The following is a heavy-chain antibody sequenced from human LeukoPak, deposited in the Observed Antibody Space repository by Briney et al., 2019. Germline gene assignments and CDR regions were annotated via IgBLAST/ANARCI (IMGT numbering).Heavy chain of an antibody. CDR2: IYSGGST. Sequence: GGSLRLSCAASGFTLSSNYMSWVRQAPGKGLEWVSVIYSGGSTYYADSVKGRFTISRDNSKNTLYLQMNSLRAEDTAVYYCAKASAMIVVVSKHFDYWGQGTLVTVSS. V-gene: IGHV3-53*01. CDR3: AKASAMIVVVSKHFDY. D-gene: IGHD3-22*01. CDR1: GFTLSSNY. J-gene: IGHJ4*02.